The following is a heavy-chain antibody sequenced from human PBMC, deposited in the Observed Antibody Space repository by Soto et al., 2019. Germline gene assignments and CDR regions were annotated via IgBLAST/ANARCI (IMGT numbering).Heavy chain of an antibody. CDR1: KFTFSSYW. Sequence: VQMVESGGGLVQPGGSLRLSCTASKFTFSSYWMDWVRQAPGKGLVWVARINNEGSTTTYVDSVKGRFTISRDNAKNTLFLHMNSLGVEDTAVYYCAREMIEAPTVDYWGQGTLVTVSS. V-gene: IGHV3-74*03. D-gene: IGHD1-1*01. CDR3: AREMIEAPTVDY. J-gene: IGHJ4*02. CDR2: INNEGSTT.